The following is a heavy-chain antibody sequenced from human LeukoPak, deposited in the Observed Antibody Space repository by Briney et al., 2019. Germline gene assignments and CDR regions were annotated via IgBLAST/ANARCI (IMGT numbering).Heavy chain of an antibody. Sequence: SETLSLTCTVSGGAISSYHWSWIRQPAGKGLEWIGRIYTSGCTNYNPSLKSRVTMSVDTSKNQFSLKLSSVTAADTAVYYCARVGDYALKDWGQGTLVTVSS. CDR2: IYTSGCT. D-gene: IGHD3-16*01. CDR1: GGAISSYH. V-gene: IGHV4-4*07. J-gene: IGHJ4*02. CDR3: ARVGDYALKD.